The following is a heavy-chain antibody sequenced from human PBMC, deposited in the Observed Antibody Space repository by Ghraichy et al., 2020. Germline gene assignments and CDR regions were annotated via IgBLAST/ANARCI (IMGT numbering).Heavy chain of an antibody. Sequence: GESLNISCKGSGYSFTSYWIGWVRQMPGKGLEWMGIIYPGDSDTRYSPSFQGQVTISADKSISTAYLQWSSLKASDTAMYYCARGPRGGAADYYYYYYMDVWGKGTTVTVSS. CDR3: ARGPRGGAADYYYYYYMDV. D-gene: IGHD6-13*01. J-gene: IGHJ6*03. V-gene: IGHV5-51*01. CDR1: GYSFTSYW. CDR2: IYPGDSDT.